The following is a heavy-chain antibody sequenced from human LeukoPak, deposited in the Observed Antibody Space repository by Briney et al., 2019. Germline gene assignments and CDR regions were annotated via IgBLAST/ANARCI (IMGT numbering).Heavy chain of an antibody. Sequence: GGSLRLSCEASEFIFSKYWMSWVRQAPEKGLEWVARINQDGTEKYSVDSVKGRSTISRDNAKNSLYLQINNVKAEDTAVYYCARTSVNSLWDDAFDIWGQGTMVTVSS. CDR1: EFIFSKYW. CDR2: INQDGTEK. V-gene: IGHV3-7*05. D-gene: IGHD4-17*01. CDR3: ARTSVNSLWDDAFDI. J-gene: IGHJ3*02.